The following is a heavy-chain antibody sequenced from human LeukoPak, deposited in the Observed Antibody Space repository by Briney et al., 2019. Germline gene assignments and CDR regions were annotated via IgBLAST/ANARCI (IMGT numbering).Heavy chain of an antibody. CDR2: ITASGTAM. CDR1: GFTFSSYS. V-gene: IGHV3-48*01. CDR3: ARGQAGGMDV. Sequence: GGSLRLSCAASGFTFSSYSMNWVRQAPGKGLEWVSHITASGTAMFYADSVKGRFTISRDNAKNSLYLQMNSLRAEDTAVYYCARGQAGGMDVWGQGTTVTVSS. J-gene: IGHJ6*02.